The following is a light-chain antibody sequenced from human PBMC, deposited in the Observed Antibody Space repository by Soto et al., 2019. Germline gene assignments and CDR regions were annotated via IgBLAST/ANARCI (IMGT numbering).Light chain of an antibody. CDR3: QHYNSYSEA. CDR1: QGISSY. Sequence: DIQLTQSPSFLSASVGDRVTITCRASQGISSYLAWYQQKPGKAPKLLISTASTLQSGVPSRFSGSGSGTEFTLTISSLQPEDFATYYCQHYNSYSEAFGQGTKVDIK. CDR2: TAS. J-gene: IGKJ1*01. V-gene: IGKV1-9*01.